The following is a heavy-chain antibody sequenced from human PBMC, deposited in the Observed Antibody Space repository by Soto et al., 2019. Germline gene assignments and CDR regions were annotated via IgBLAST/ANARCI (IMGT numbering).Heavy chain of an antibody. D-gene: IGHD3-22*01. CDR3: ARHLPDYYDSSGYSGPCDY. CDR1: GGSISSSSYY. CDR2: IYYSGST. V-gene: IGHV4-39*01. Sequence: ETLSLTCTVSGGSISSSSYYWGWIRQPPGKGLEWIGSIYYSGSTYYNPSLKGRVTISVDTSKNQFSLKLSSVTAADTAVYYCARHLPDYYDSSGYSGPCDYWGQGTLVTVSS. J-gene: IGHJ4*02.